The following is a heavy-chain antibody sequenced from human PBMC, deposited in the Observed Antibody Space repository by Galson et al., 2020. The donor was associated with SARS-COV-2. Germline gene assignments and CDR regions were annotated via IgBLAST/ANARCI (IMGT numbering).Heavy chain of an antibody. CDR1: GFSFSNYE. D-gene: IGHD2-21*01. Sequence: TGGSLRLSCVASGFSFSNYEMNWVRQAPGKGLEWISYISSSGRTIHYADSVKGRFTISRDNAKSSLSLQMNSLRAEDTAVYYCARLDAYGPGYWGQGTLVTVSS. CDR2: ISSSGRTI. V-gene: IGHV3-48*03. CDR3: ARLDAYGPGY. J-gene: IGHJ4*02.